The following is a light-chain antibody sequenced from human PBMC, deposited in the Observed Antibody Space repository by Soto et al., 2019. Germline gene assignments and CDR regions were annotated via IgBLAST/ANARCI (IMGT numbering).Light chain of an antibody. Sequence: EIVLTQSPATLSSFPGDRVTLSCRASQYINTRLAWYQHRPGQSPRLLIYQTSLRAAGIPARFSASGSGTDFTLTISDVQPEDFAVYYCQQYGYSPITFGQGTRLEIK. CDR3: QQYGYSPIT. CDR2: QTS. V-gene: IGKV3D-11*03. J-gene: IGKJ5*01. CDR1: QYINTR.